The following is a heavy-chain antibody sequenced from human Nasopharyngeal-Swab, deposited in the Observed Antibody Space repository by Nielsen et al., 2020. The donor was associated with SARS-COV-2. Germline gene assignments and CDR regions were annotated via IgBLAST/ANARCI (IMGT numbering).Heavy chain of an antibody. V-gene: IGHV4-34*01. CDR3: ASRIAVASGHYRPFDY. D-gene: IGHD6-19*01. CDR2: INHSGST. Sequence: VRQMPGKGLERIGEINHSGSTNYNPSLSSRVTISVDTSKNHFSLKLSSVTAPDTAVYYCASRIAVASGHYRPFDYWGQGTLVTVSS. J-gene: IGHJ4*02.